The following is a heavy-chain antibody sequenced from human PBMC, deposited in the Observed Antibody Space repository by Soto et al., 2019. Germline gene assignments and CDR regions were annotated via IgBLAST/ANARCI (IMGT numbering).Heavy chain of an antibody. D-gene: IGHD3-22*01. J-gene: IGHJ4*02. CDR1: GGSISSYY. CDR3: ARGNYYDSSPYIGFEY. V-gene: IGHV4-59*12. CDR2: IYYSGST. Sequence: ETLSLTCTVSGGSISSYYWSWIRQPPGKGLGWIGYIYYSGSTNYNPSLKSRVTISVDTSKNQFSLKLSSVTAADTAVYYCARGNYYDSSPYIGFEYWGQGTLVTVSS.